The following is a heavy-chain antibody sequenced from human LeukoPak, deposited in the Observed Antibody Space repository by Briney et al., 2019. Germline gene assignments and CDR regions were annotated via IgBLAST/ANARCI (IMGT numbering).Heavy chain of an antibody. J-gene: IGHJ4*02. Sequence: GRSLRLSCTASGFTFGDYAMSWVRQAPGKGMEWVGFIRSKAYGGTTEYAASVKGRFTISRDESKSIADLQMNSLKTEDTAVYYCTREWYSSGWHAFDYWGEGTLVTVSS. CDR2: IRSKAYGGTT. CDR3: TREWYSSGWHAFDY. D-gene: IGHD6-19*01. CDR1: GFTFGDYA. V-gene: IGHV3-49*04.